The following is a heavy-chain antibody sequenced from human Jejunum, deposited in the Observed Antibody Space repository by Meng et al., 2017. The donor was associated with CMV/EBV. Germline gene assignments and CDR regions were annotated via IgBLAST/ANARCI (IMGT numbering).Heavy chain of an antibody. CDR1: FDAYA. CDR2: VVPSLGIA. J-gene: IGHJ5*02. CDR3: AREFFLLWFGNILQNRFDP. D-gene: IGHD3-10*01. V-gene: IGHV1-69*10. Sequence: FDAYAIRWVRQAPGQGLEWLGGVVPSLGIANCGRKFQGRVKITADKSTSTVYMELSGLRSEDTATYYCAREFFLLWFGNILQNRFDPWGQGTLVTVSS.